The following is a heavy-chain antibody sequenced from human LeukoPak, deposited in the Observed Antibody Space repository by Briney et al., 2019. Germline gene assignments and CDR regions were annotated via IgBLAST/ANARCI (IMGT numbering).Heavy chain of an antibody. Sequence: GRSLRLSCAASGFTFSSYGMQWVRQAPGKGLEWVAVIWYDGSNKYYADSVKGRFTISRDNSKNTLYLQMNSLRAEDTAVYYCARDLAVAGRFYYGMDVWGQGTTVTVSS. CDR3: ARDLAVAGRFYYGMDV. CDR1: GFTFSSYG. CDR2: IWYDGSNK. J-gene: IGHJ6*02. V-gene: IGHV3-33*01. D-gene: IGHD6-19*01.